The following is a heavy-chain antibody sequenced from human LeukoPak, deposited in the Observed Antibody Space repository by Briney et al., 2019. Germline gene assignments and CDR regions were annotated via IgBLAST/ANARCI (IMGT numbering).Heavy chain of an antibody. CDR1: GYTFTSYA. CDR2: INAGNGNT. V-gene: IGHV1-3*01. J-gene: IGHJ2*01. D-gene: IGHD5-18*01. CDR3: ARVASGARIQLWLSYFDL. Sequence: ASVKVSCKASGYTFTSYAMHWVRQAPGQRLEWMGWINAGNGNTKYSQKFQGRVTITRDTSASTAYMELSSLRSEDTAVYYCARVASGARIQLWLSYFDLWGRGTLVTVFS.